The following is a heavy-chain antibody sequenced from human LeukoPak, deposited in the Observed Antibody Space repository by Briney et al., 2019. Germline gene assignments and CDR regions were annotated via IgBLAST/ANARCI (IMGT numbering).Heavy chain of an antibody. Sequence: PGGSLRLSCAASGFTFSDYYMRWIRQAPGKGLEWVSYISSSGNIIYYADSVKGRFTISRDNAKNSLYLQMNSLRAEDTAVYYRARVTLGTYYFDYWGQGTLVTVSS. CDR3: ARVTLGTYYFDY. D-gene: IGHD3-16*01. CDR1: GFTFSDYY. V-gene: IGHV3-11*04. CDR2: ISSSGNII. J-gene: IGHJ4*02.